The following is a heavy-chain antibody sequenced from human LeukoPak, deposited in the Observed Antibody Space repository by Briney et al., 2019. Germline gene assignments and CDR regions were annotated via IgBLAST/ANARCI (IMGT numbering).Heavy chain of an antibody. CDR1: GYTFTSYY. D-gene: IGHD3-22*01. CDR2: INPSGGNT. CDR3: ARGVHRRLYDSSVYFSD. Sequence: ASVKVSCKASGYTFTSYYMHWVRQAPGQGLEWMGIINPSGGNTRYAQKFQGRVSMTRDMSTSTVYMELSSLRSEDTALYFCARGVHRRLYDSSVYFSDWGQGTLVTVSS. J-gene: IGHJ4*02. V-gene: IGHV1-46*01.